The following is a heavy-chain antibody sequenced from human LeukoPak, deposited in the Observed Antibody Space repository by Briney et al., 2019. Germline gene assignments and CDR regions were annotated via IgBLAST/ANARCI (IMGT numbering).Heavy chain of an antibody. D-gene: IGHD6-13*01. V-gene: IGHV1-8*01. CDR2: MNPNSGNT. CDR3: AGAGYSSTYYYYYYGMDV. CDR1: GYTFTSYD. J-gene: IGHJ6*02. Sequence: ASVKVSCKASGYTFTSYDINWVRQATGQGLEWMGWMNPNSGNTGYAQKFQGRVTMTRNTSISTAYMELSSLRSEDTAVYYCAGAGYSSTYYYYYYGMDVWGQGTTVTVSS.